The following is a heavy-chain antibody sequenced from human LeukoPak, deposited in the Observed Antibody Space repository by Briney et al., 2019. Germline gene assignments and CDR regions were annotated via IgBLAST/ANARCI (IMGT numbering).Heavy chain of an antibody. CDR1: GYTFTSYG. Sequence: GASVKVSCKASGYTFTSYGISWVRQAPGQGLEWMGWISAYNGNTIYAQKFQGRVTMTTDTSTSTAYMELRSLRSDDTAVYYCARDLKRGYSGYDYFIVANYYYGMDVWGQGTTVTVSS. CDR2: ISAYNGNT. V-gene: IGHV1-18*01. D-gene: IGHD5-12*01. J-gene: IGHJ6*02. CDR3: ARDLKRGYSGYDYFIVANYYYGMDV.